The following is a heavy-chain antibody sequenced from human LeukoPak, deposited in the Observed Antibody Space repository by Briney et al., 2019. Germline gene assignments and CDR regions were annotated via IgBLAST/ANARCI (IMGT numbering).Heavy chain of an antibody. J-gene: IGHJ6*02. CDR3: ARGRDYDSSGYVYYYYYYGMDV. Sequence: ASVKVSCKASGYTFTSYYMHWVRQAPGQGLEWMGIINPSGGSTSYAQKFQGRVTMTRDTSTSTAYMELSSLRSEDTAVYYCARGRDYDSSGYVYYYYYYGMDVWGQGTTVTVSS. V-gene: IGHV1-46*01. CDR2: INPSGGST. CDR1: GYTFTSYY. D-gene: IGHD3-22*01.